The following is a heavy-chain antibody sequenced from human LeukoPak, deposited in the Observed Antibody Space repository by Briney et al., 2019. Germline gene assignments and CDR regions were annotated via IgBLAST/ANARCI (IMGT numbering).Heavy chain of an antibody. Sequence: ESGGSLRLSCAASGFTFSGLGMHWVRQAPGKGPEWVATITGSGDRTFYSDSLKGQFTVSRDDSKNTVYLQMNNVRVEDTAVYYCATPERGYGYYFFYWGQGTLVTVSS. CDR2: ITGSGDRT. J-gene: IGHJ1*01. CDR1: GFTFSGLG. CDR3: ATPERGYGYYFFY. D-gene: IGHD3-3*01. V-gene: IGHV3-23*01.